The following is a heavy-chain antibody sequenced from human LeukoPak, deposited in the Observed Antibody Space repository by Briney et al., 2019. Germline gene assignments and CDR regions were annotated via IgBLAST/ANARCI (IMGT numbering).Heavy chain of an antibody. V-gene: IGHV1-2*02. J-gene: IGHJ3*02. Sequence: ASVKVSCKASGYTFTSYYMHWVRQAPGQGLEWMGWINPNSGGTNYAQKFQGRVTLTRDTSISKAYMELSRLRSDDTAVYYCARLYSSSWYGGDAFDIWGQGTMVTVSS. CDR3: ARLYSSSWYGGDAFDI. D-gene: IGHD6-13*01. CDR1: GYTFTSYY. CDR2: INPNSGGT.